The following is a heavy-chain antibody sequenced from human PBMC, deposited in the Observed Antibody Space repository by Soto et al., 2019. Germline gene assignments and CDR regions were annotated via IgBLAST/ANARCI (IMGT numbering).Heavy chain of an antibody. D-gene: IGHD6-25*01. CDR1: GGRFVSYW. Sequence: KGAGGRFVSYWLRWMRKMNGKGLEWMGIIYPGDSDTRYNPSFQGQVTISADNSISTAYLQWSSLKDSDTAMYYCARFRAGYYYYYGMDVWGQGTTVTVSS. J-gene: IGHJ6*02. CDR3: ARFRAGYYYYYGMDV. V-gene: IGHV5-51*01. CDR2: IYPGDSDT.